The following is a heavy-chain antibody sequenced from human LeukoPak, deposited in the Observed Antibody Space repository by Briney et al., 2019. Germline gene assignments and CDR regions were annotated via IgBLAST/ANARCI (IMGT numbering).Heavy chain of an antibody. CDR3: AKDPPGVVVVAATPDWFDP. Sequence: SGGSLRLSCVASGFIFSTYAMSWVRQVPGKGLQWVSAITGSGDSTYYADSVKGRFSISRDNSKNTLYLQMNSLRADDTAVYYCAKDPPGVVVVAATPDWFDPWGQGTLVTVSS. V-gene: IGHV3-23*01. CDR2: ITGSGDST. J-gene: IGHJ5*02. D-gene: IGHD2-15*01. CDR1: GFIFSTYA.